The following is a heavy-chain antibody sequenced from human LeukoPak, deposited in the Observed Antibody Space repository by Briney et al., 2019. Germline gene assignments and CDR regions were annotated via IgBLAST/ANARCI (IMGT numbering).Heavy chain of an antibody. D-gene: IGHD4-23*01. CDR3: ARDLGGNSFDY. Sequence: ASVKVSCKASGYSFTDNYMHWVRQAPGQGLEWMGWINPNSGDTRYAQKFQGRVTMTRDTSISTANMDLSSLSSDDTAVYYCARDLGGNSFDYWGEGTLVTVSS. V-gene: IGHV1-2*02. J-gene: IGHJ4*02. CDR1: GYSFTDNY. CDR2: INPNSGDT.